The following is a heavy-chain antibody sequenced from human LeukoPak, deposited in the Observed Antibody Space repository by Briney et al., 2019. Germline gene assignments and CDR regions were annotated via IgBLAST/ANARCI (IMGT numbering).Heavy chain of an antibody. J-gene: IGHJ6*03. Sequence: ASVTVSCKASGYTFTSYGISWVRQAPGQGLEWMGWISAYNGNTNYAQKLQGRVTMTTDTSTSTAYMELRSLRSDDTAVYYCARDRVVRGVINYYYYYMDVWGKGTTVTVSS. V-gene: IGHV1-18*01. CDR3: ARDRVVRGVINYYYYYMDV. D-gene: IGHD3-10*01. CDR2: ISAYNGNT. CDR1: GYTFTSYG.